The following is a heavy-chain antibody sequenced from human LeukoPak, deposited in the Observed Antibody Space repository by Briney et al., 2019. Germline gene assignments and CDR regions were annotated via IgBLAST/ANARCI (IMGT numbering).Heavy chain of an antibody. D-gene: IGHD3-10*01. V-gene: IGHV3-66*01. CDR2: IYSGGST. J-gene: IGHJ4*02. CDR3: ARVYYGSGSSSSDY. CDR1: GITFSSDS. Sequence: SGGSLRLSCAASGITFSSDSMNWVRQAPGKGLEWVSVIYSGGSTYYADSVKGRFTISRDNSKNTLYLQMNSLRAEDTAVYYCARVYYGSGSSSSDYWGQGTLVTVSS.